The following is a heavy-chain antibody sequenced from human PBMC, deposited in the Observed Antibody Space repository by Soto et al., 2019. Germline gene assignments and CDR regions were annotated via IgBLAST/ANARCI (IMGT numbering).Heavy chain of an antibody. CDR3: ARNYYGDYVEDY. CDR2: ISSSSSTI. CDR1: GFTFTSYS. Sequence: EVQLVESGGDLVQPGGSLRLSCAASGFTFTSYSMNWVRQAPGKGLEWVSYISSSSSTIYYADSVKGRFTISRDNAKNSLYLQMNRLRVEDTAVYYCARNYYGDYVEDYWGLGNLVTVSS. J-gene: IGHJ4*02. D-gene: IGHD4-17*01. V-gene: IGHV3-48*01.